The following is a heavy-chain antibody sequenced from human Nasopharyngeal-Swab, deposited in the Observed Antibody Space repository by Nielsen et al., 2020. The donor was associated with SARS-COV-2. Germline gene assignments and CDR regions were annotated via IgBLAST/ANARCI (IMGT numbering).Heavy chain of an antibody. CDR2: INPDSVGT. Sequence: ASVKVSCKSSGYTFTGYYIHWLRQAPGKGVQWMGRINPDSVGTNSALQFQGRVTMTTDTSISTAYMELSSLRSDDTAVYYCVGGGNTWYDYWGQGTLVTVSS. D-gene: IGHD6-13*01. CDR3: VGGGNTWYDY. J-gene: IGHJ4*02. V-gene: IGHV1-2*06. CDR1: GYTFTGYY.